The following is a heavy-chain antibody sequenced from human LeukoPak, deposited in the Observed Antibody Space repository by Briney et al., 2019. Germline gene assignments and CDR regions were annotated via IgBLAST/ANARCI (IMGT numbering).Heavy chain of an antibody. CDR1: GFTFGSYA. V-gene: IGHV3-23*01. Sequence: GGSLRLSCAASGFTFGSYAMSWVRQAPGKGLDWVSVISSSGCSTYYADSVKGRFTISRDNSKNTLYLQMNSLRAEDTAIYYCAKDLSRTGMIDYWGQGTLVTVSS. CDR2: ISSSGCST. J-gene: IGHJ4*02. D-gene: IGHD1-1*01. CDR3: AKDLSRTGMIDY.